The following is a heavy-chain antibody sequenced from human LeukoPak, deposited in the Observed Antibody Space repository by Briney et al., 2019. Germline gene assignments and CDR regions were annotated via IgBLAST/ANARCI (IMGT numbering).Heavy chain of an antibody. Sequence: GGSLRLSCAASGFTFSSYSINWVRQAPGKGLEWVSSISSSSSYIYYADSVKGRFTISRDNAKNSLYLRMNSLRAEDTAVYYCARANTAMALDYWGQGTLVTVSS. V-gene: IGHV3-21*01. J-gene: IGHJ4*02. CDR2: ISSSSSYI. CDR1: GFTFSSYS. D-gene: IGHD5-18*01. CDR3: ARANTAMALDY.